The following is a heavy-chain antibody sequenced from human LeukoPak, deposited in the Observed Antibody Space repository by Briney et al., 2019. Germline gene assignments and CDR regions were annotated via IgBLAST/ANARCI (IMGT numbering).Heavy chain of an antibody. Sequence: GGSLRLSCAASGLTFSSAWMHWVRKVPGKGLVWVSRINSDASTINYADSVKGRFTISRDNAKNTLYLQMNNLRAEDTAVYYCAREDCTIGAVCSSLLDHWGRGTLVTVSS. D-gene: IGHD2-8*01. CDR3: AREDCTIGAVCSSLLDH. CDR2: INSDASTI. CDR1: GLTFSSAW. V-gene: IGHV3-74*01. J-gene: IGHJ4*02.